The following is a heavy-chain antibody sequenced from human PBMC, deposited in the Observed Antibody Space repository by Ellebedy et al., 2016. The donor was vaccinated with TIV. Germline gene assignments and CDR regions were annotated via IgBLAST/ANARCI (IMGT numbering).Heavy chain of an antibody. D-gene: IGHD2-15*01. J-gene: IGHJ6*02. CDR3: AKGRGGSSYSSLDV. V-gene: IGHV3-23*01. CDR1: GFTFSNYA. Sequence: PGGSLRLSCAASGFTFSNYAMNWVRQAPGKGPEWVSVTSGSSDSRDYADSVKGRFTISRDNSQNTLYLQMNSLRAEDTDVYYCAKGRGGSSYSSLDVWGQGTTVTVPS. CDR2: TSGSSDSR.